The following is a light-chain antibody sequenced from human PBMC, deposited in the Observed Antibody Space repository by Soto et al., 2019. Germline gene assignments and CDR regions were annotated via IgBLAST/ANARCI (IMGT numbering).Light chain of an antibody. CDR2: EVN. CDR3: ASYTTSSTYV. Sequence: QSALTQPASVSASPGQSITISCTGTSSDIGAYNYVSWYQQHPGKAPKLVIYEVNNRPSGISDRFSGSKSGNTASLTISGLQAEDETDYYCASYTTSSTYVFGTGTKVTVL. J-gene: IGLJ1*01. CDR1: SSDIGAYNY. V-gene: IGLV2-14*01.